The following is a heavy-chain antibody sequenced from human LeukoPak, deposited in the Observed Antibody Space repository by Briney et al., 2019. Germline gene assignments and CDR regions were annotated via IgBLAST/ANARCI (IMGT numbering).Heavy chain of an antibody. J-gene: IGHJ4*02. D-gene: IGHD5-12*01. V-gene: IGHV3-74*01. CDR3: ARATDGEI. CDR2: IDSDGSST. Sequence: AGGSLRLSCAASGFSFSSYWMHWVRQAPGKGLVWCSRIDSDGSSTDYADSVKGRFTVARDNAKNTLYLQMNSLRAEDTAVYYCARATDGEIWGQGTLVTVSS. CDR1: GFSFSSYW.